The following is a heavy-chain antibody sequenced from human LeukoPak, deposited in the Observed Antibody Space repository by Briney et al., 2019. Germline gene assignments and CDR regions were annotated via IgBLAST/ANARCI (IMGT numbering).Heavy chain of an antibody. CDR3: ARDNPPTWKIDY. V-gene: IGHV4-4*07. D-gene: IGHD1-1*01. CDR2: IYTSGST. J-gene: IGHJ4*02. CDR1: GGSISSYY. Sequence: SETLSLTCTVSGGSISSYYWSWIRQPAGEGLEWIGRIYTSGSTNYNPSLKSRVTMSVDTSKNQFSLKLSSVTAADTAVYYCARDNPPTWKIDYWGQGTLVTVSS.